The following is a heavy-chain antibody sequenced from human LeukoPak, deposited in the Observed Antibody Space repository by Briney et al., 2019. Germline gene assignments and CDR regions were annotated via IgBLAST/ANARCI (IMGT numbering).Heavy chain of an antibody. CDR1: GFTFSSYW. D-gene: IGHD3-10*01. CDR2: IKQDGSEK. CDR3: VRTRRGRITMVRGVPHYLDY. V-gene: IGHV3-7*01. J-gene: IGHJ4*02. Sequence: PGGSLRLSCAASGFTFSSYWMSWVRQAPGKWLEWVVNIKQDGSEKYYVDSGKGRFTTARDNAKNSMYLKMNSLRAEDTAVYYCVRTRRGRITMVRGVPHYLDYWGQGTLVTVSS.